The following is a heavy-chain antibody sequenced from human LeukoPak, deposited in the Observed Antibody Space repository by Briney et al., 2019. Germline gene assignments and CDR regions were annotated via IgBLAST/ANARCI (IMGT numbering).Heavy chain of an antibody. V-gene: IGHV3-53*01. CDR1: GFTVSNNY. CDR3: ASYSYGSDY. J-gene: IGHJ4*02. Sequence: HSGESLRLSCAASGFTVSNNYMSWVRQAPGKGLEWVSVIYSGGSTYYADSVQGRFTISRDNSKNTLYLQMNSLRAEDTAVYYCASYSYGSDYWGQGTLVTVSS. CDR2: IYSGGST. D-gene: IGHD5-18*01.